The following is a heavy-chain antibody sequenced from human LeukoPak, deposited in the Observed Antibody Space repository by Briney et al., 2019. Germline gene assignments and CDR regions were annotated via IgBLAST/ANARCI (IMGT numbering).Heavy chain of an antibody. CDR2: IWYDGSNK. CDR3: AKGDYYDSSGHLDY. Sequence: GGSPRLSCAASGITFSSYGMHWVRQAPGKGLEWVAVIWYDGSNKYYADSVKGRFTISRDNSKNTLYLQMNSLRAEDTAVYYCAKGDYYDSSGHLDYWGQGTLVTVSS. CDR1: GITFSSYG. D-gene: IGHD3-22*01. V-gene: IGHV3-33*06. J-gene: IGHJ4*02.